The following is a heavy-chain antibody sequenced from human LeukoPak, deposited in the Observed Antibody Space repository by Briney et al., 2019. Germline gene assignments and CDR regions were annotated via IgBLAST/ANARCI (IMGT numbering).Heavy chain of an antibody. D-gene: IGHD6-13*01. J-gene: IGHJ6*02. Sequence: ASVKVSCKASGYTFTSYDINWVRQATGQGLEWMGWMNPNSGNTGYAQKFQGRVTMTRITSISTAYMELSSLRSEDTAVYYCARGPYSSSWYFYYYYGMDVWGQGTTVTVSS. CDR1: GYTFTSYD. V-gene: IGHV1-8*01. CDR3: ARGPYSSSWYFYYYYGMDV. CDR2: MNPNSGNT.